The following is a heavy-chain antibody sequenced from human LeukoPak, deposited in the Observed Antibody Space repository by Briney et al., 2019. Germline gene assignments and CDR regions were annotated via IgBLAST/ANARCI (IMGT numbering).Heavy chain of an antibody. J-gene: IGHJ4*02. CDR2: INPNSGDT. Sequence: ASVKVSCKTSGHTFTGYYMHWVRQAPGQGLEWMGWINPNSGDTDYAQKFQGRVTMTRDTSVGTGYMELTSLRSDDTAVYYCASVRMGATPFDYWGQGTLVTVSS. D-gene: IGHD1-26*01. CDR3: ASVRMGATPFDY. V-gene: IGHV1-2*02. CDR1: GHTFTGYY.